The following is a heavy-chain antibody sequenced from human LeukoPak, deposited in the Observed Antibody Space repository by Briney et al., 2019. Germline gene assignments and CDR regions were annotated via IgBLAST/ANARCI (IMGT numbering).Heavy chain of an antibody. J-gene: IGHJ5*02. D-gene: IGHD6-19*01. CDR1: GGSISSSNW. CDR3: ASQYSSGSPHWFDP. V-gene: IGHV4-4*02. CDR2: IYHSGST. Sequence: SETLSLTCAVSGGSISSSNWWSWVRQPPGKGLEWIGEIYHSGSTNYNPSLKSRVTISVDKSKNQFSLKLSSVTAADTAVYYCASQYSSGSPHWFDPWGQGTLVTVSS.